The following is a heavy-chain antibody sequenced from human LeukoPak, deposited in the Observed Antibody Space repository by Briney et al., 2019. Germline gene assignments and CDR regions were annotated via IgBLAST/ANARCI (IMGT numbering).Heavy chain of an antibody. J-gene: IGHJ4*02. D-gene: IGHD6-19*01. V-gene: IGHV3-23*01. CDR3: AKDKTTTYSSGWYHFDY. Sequence: GGSLRLSCAASGFTFSSYAMSWVRQAPGKGLEWVSAISGSGGSTYYADSVKGRFTISRDNSKNTLYLQMNSLRAEDTAVYCCAKDKTTTYSSGWYHFDYWGQGTLVTVSS. CDR1: GFTFSSYA. CDR2: ISGSGGST.